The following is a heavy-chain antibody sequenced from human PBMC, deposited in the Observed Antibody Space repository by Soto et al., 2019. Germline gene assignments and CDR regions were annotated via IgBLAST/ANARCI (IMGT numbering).Heavy chain of an antibody. D-gene: IGHD6-13*01. V-gene: IGHV3-23*01. Sequence: GSLRLSCAASGFTFSSYAMSWVRQAPGKGLEWDSAISGSGGSTYYADSVKGRFTISRDTPKNPLYLQTNSLRAEDTAVYYCAKAAGRLNSYSSSWYSYGDDVWGQGTTVTVSS. CDR1: GFTFSSYA. CDR2: ISGSGGST. J-gene: IGHJ6*02. CDR3: AKAAGRLNSYSSSWYSYGDDV.